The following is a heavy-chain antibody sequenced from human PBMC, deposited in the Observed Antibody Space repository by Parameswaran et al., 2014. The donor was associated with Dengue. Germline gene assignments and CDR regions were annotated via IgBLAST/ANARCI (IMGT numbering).Heavy chain of an antibody. J-gene: IGHJ3*02. D-gene: IGHD1-7*01. V-gene: IGHV1-2*02. CDR3: ARDRQYNWNYETENDAFDI. Sequence: WVRQAPGQGLEWMGWINPNSGGTNYAQKFQGRVTMTRDTSISTAYMELSRLRSDDTAVYYCARDRQYNWNYETENDAFDIWGQGTMVTVSS. CDR2: INPNSGGT.